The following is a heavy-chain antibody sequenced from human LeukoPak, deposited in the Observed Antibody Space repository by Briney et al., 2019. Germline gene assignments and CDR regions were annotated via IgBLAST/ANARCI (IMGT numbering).Heavy chain of an antibody. CDR2: IKSKTDGGTT. D-gene: IGHD6-13*01. Sequence: GGSLRLSCVASGFTFTNAWMTWVRQAPGKGLEWVGRIKSKTDGGTTDYAVPVKGRFTISRDDSKNTLYLQMSSLKTEDTAVYYCTTSDRIAASVGGQGTLVTVSS. CDR1: GFTFTNAW. V-gene: IGHV3-15*01. CDR3: TTSDRIAASV. J-gene: IGHJ4*02.